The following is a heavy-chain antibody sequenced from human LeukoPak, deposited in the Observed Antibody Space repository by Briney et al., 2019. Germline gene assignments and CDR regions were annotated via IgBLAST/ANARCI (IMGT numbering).Heavy chain of an antibody. CDR3: ARETAVDTAMGYYYYYMDV. J-gene: IGHJ6*03. CDR2: ISWNSGSI. Sequence: GRSLRLSCAASGFTFDDYAMYWVRQAPGKGLEWVSGISWNSGSIGYADSVKGRFTISRDNAKNSLYLQMNSLRAEDTAVYYCARETAVDTAMGYYYYYMDVWGKGTTVTVSS. V-gene: IGHV3-9*01. CDR1: GFTFDDYA. D-gene: IGHD5-18*01.